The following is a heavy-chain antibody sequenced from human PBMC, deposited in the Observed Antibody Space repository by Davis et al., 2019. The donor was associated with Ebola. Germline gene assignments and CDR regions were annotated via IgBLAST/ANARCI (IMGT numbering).Heavy chain of an antibody. Sequence: GESLKISCAASGFTFSSYGMHWVRQAPGKGLEWVAVIWYDGSNKYYADSVKGRFTISRDNSKNTLYLQMNSLRAEDTAVYYCARGVSRDGYNYRWYFDYWGQGTLVTVSS. CDR1: GFTFSSYG. CDR2: IWYDGSNK. CDR3: ARGVSRDGYNYRWYFDY. V-gene: IGHV3-33*01. J-gene: IGHJ4*02. D-gene: IGHD5-24*01.